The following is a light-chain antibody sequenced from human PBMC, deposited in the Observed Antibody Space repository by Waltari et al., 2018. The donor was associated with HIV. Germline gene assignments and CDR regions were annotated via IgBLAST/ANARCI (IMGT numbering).Light chain of an antibody. CDR3: QQYNKWPPT. Sequence: EIVMTQSLATLSVSPGERASLSCRASQSFSSNLAWYQQKPGQAPRLLIYGASTRATGIPARFSGSGSGTEFTLTISSLQSEDFAVYYCQQYNKWPPTFGQGTKVEIK. CDR2: GAS. J-gene: IGKJ1*01. V-gene: IGKV3-15*01. CDR1: QSFSSN.